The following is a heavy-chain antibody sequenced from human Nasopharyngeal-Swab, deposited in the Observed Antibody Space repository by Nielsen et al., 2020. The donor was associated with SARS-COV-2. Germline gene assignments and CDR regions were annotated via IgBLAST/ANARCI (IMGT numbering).Heavy chain of an antibody. CDR1: GFTFRSYS. Sequence: GESPNTPFAASGFTFRSYSMNWVRQAPGKGLEWVSYISSSSTIYYADSVKGRFTISRDNAKNSLYLQMNSLRAEDAAVYYCARDQNGYWGQEILVTVSS. D-gene: IGHD2-8*01. J-gene: IGHJ4*02. CDR3: ARDQNGY. CDR2: ISSSSTI. V-gene: IGHV3-48*01.